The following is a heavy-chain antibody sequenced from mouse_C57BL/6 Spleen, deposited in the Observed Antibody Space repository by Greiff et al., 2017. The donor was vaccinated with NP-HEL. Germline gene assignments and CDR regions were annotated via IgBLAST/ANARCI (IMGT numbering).Heavy chain of an antibody. D-gene: IGHD4-1*01. CDR1: GFTFSDYG. CDR2: ISSGSSTI. V-gene: IGHV5-17*01. J-gene: IGHJ3*01. CDR3: AKLGRGGFAY. Sequence: EVQRVESGGGLVKPGGSLKLSCAASGFTFSDYGMHWVRQAPEKGLEWVAYISSGSSTIYYADTVKGRFTISRDNAKNTLFLQMTSLRSEDTAMYYCAKLGRGGFAYWGQGTLVTVSA.